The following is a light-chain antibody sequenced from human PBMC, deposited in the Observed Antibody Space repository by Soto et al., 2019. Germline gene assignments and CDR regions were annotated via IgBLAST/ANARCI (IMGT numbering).Light chain of an antibody. CDR3: GTWDNSLSLPYV. Sequence: QSVLTQPPSVSAAPGQKVTISCSGSSSNIGNNYMSWYQQLPGTAPKLLIFENNKRPSGIPDRFSASKSGTSATLAITGLQTGDAADYYCGTWDNSLSLPYVFGTGTKLTVL. J-gene: IGLJ1*01. CDR1: SSNIGNNY. CDR2: ENN. V-gene: IGLV1-51*02.